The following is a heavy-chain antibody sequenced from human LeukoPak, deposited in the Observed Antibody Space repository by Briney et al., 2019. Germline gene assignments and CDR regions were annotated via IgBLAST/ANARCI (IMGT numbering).Heavy chain of an antibody. V-gene: IGHV3-48*03. D-gene: IGHD1-7*01. J-gene: IGHJ4*02. CDR1: GFTFSSYE. Sequence: PGGSLRLSCAVSGFTFSSYEMNWVRQAPGKGLEWVSYISGSGRTMSYADSVKGRFTISRDNSKHSLYLQMNSLRTEDTALYYCAKDISNWNSRHFDYWGQGTLVTVSS. CDR3: AKDISNWNSRHFDY. CDR2: ISGSGRTM.